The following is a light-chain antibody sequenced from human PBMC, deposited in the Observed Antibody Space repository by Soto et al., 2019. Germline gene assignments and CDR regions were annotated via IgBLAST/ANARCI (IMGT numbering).Light chain of an antibody. V-gene: IGLV6-57*04. CDR1: SGSIASNS. CDR2: EDN. Sequence: NFMLTQPHSVSESPGKTVTISCSRSSGSIASNSVQCYQQRPGSAPTTVISEDNQRPSGVPDRFSGSTDGSSNSASLTISGLQTEDEADYYCQSYDSSTVVFGGGTKLTVL. J-gene: IGLJ2*01. CDR3: QSYDSSTVV.